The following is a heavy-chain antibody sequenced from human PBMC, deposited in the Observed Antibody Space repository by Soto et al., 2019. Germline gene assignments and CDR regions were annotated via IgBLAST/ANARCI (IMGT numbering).Heavy chain of an antibody. CDR2: IYYSGST. CDR3: ARVLGVGRDWFDP. V-gene: IGHV4-59*01. J-gene: IGHJ5*02. D-gene: IGHD3-16*01. Sequence: SETLSLTCTVSGGSISSYYWSWIRQPPGKGLEWIGYIYYSGSTNYDPSLKSRVTISVDTSKNQFSLKLSSVTAADTAVYYCARVLGVGRDWFDPWGQGTLVTVSS. CDR1: GGSISSYY.